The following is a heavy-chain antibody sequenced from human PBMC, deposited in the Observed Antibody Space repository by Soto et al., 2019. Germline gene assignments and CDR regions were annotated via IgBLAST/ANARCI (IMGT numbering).Heavy chain of an antibody. Sequence: ASVKVSCKASGYTFTSYYMHWVRQAPGQGLEWMGIINPSGGSTSYAQKFQGRVTMTRDTSTSTVYMELSSLRSEDTAVYYCARDVSFGEDYYYGMDVWGQGTTVTVSS. CDR1: GYTFTSYY. CDR2: INPSGGST. D-gene: IGHD3-10*01. V-gene: IGHV1-46*01. J-gene: IGHJ6*02. CDR3: ARDVSFGEDYYYGMDV.